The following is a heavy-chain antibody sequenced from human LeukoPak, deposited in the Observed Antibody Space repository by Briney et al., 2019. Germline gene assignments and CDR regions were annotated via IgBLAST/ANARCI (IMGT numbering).Heavy chain of an antibody. J-gene: IGHJ4*02. Sequence: SETLSLTCTVSGGSIISGSYYWNWIRQPAGKGLEWIGRIYTSGSTNYNPSLKSRVTISVDTSKNQFSLKLSSVTAADTAVYYCARGARDGYNLYFFDYWGQGTLVTVSS. CDR2: IYTSGST. CDR1: GGSIISGSYY. CDR3: ARGARDGYNLYFFDY. V-gene: IGHV4-61*02. D-gene: IGHD5-24*01.